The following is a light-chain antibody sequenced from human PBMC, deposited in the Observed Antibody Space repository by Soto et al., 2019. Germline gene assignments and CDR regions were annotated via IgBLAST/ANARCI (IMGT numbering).Light chain of an antibody. CDR1: QSVSST. CDR2: GAF. J-gene: IGKJ1*01. Sequence: EIVMTQSPATLSVSPGERATLSCRASQSVSSTLAWYQQKRGQAPRLLIYGAFNRATGIPDRFSGTGSGTDFTLTISRLEPEDFAVYYCQQYGSSRTFGQGTKVDIK. V-gene: IGKV3-20*01. CDR3: QQYGSSRT.